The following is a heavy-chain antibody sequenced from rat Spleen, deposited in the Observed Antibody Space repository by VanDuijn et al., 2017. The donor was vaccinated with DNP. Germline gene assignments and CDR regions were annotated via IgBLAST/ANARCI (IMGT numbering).Heavy chain of an antibody. Sequence: EVQLQESGPGLVKPSQSLSLTCSVAGYSITNNYWGWIRKFPGNKMEWMAYIIYSGSTGYNPSLKSRISISRDTSKNQFFLQLNSVTTEDTATYYCARGLNYGGYIYSWYFDFWGPGTLVTVSS. CDR3: ARGLNYGGYIYSWYFDF. J-gene: IGHJ1*01. CDR2: IIYSGST. D-gene: IGHD1-11*01. CDR1: GYSITNNY. V-gene: IGHV3-1*01.